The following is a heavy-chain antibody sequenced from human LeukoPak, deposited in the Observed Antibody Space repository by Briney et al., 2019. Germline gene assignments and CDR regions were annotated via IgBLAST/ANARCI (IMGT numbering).Heavy chain of an antibody. CDR1: AFIFSGHW. J-gene: IGHJ4*02. CDR2: IFASGSTT. D-gene: IGHD1-1*01. Sequence: SGGSLRLSCEGSAFIFSGHWMNWVRQAPGKGLEWVSLIFASGSTTKYADSVKGRFTISRDNSKNTLYLQMNSLRAEDTAVYYCAKDLRPDGINDFDHWGQGTLVTVSS. CDR3: AKDLRPDGINDFDH. V-gene: IGHV3-23*05.